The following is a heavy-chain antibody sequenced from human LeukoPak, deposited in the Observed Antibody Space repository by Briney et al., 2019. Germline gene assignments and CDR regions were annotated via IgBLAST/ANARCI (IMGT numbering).Heavy chain of an antibody. V-gene: IGHV3-23*01. CDR3: AKIGTRVAVQH. D-gene: IGHD6-19*01. Sequence: GGSLRLSCAASGFTFSSYAMSWVRQAPGKGPEWVSAISGSGGSTYYADSVKGRFTISRDTSKNTLYLQMNSLRAEDTAVYYCAKIGTRVAVQHWGQGTLVTVSS. CDR2: ISGSGGST. CDR1: GFTFSSYA. J-gene: IGHJ1*01.